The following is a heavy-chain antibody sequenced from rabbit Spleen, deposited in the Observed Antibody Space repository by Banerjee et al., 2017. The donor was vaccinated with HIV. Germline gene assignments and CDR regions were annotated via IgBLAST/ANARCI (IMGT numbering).Heavy chain of an antibody. CDR3: ARGYNSYNWGFDL. CDR1: GFSFNSGYD. J-gene: IGHJ4*01. V-gene: IGHV1S40*01. Sequence: QSLEESGGGLVKPGASLTLTCKASGFSFNSGYDMCWVRQAPGKGLEWIACIYAGSSGYTYYASWAKGRFTISKTSSTTVTLQMTSLTDADTATYLCARGYNSYNWGFDLWGQGTLVTVS. CDR2: IYAGSSGYT. D-gene: IGHD6-1*01.